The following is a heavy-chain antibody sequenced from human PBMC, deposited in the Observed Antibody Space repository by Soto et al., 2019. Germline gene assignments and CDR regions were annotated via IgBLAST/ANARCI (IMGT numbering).Heavy chain of an antibody. CDR3: ARQIYDSDTGPNFQYYFDS. J-gene: IGHJ4*02. D-gene: IGHD3-22*01. CDR2: IDPSDSQT. CDR1: GYSFAGYW. Sequence: GESLKISCKGSGYSFAGYWITWVRQKPGKGLEWMGRIDPSDSQTYYSPSFRGHVTISVTKSITTVFLQWSSLRASDAAMYYCARQIYDSDTGPNFQYYFDSWGQGTPVTVSS. V-gene: IGHV5-10-1*01.